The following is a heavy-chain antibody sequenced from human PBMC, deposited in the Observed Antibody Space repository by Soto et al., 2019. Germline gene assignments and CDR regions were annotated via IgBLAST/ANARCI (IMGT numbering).Heavy chain of an antibody. CDR1: GFTFSSYG. D-gene: IGHD6-13*01. Sequence: QVQLVESGGGVVQPGRSLRLSCAASGFTFSSYGMHWVRQAPGKGLEWVAVISYDGSNIYYADSVKGRFTISRDNSKNSLYLQINSLRAEDTAVYYWEKGKQLLVPYYYGMDVWGQGTTATV. V-gene: IGHV3-30*18. CDR2: ISYDGSNI. CDR3: EKGKQLLVPYYYGMDV. J-gene: IGHJ6*02.